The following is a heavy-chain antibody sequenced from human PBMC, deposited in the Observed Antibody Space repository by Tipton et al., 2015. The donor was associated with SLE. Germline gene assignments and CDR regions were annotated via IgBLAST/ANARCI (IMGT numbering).Heavy chain of an antibody. D-gene: IGHD6-6*01. CDR2: IYYTWST. CDR3: ARGGTIAAPFY. J-gene: IGHJ4*02. CDR1: GVAISTFF. V-gene: IGHV4-59*01. Sequence: TLSLTCTVSGVAISTFFWRWIRQPPGKGLEWIAYIYYTWSTEYNPPLKRRVTISVDTSKNQVSLRLSYVTAADTAVYYCARGGTIAAPFYWGQGTLVTVSS.